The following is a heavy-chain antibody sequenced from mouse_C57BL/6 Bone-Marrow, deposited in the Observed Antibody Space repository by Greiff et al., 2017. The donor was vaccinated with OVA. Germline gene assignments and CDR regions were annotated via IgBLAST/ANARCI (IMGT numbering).Heavy chain of an antibody. CDR3: AREGIYYYGSSYDYYAMDY. CDR2: ISDGGSYT. V-gene: IGHV5-4*01. CDR1: GFTFSSYA. D-gene: IGHD1-1*01. Sequence: EVQVVESGGGLVKPGGSLKLSCAASGFTFSSYAMSWVRQTPEKRLEWVATISDGGSYTYYPDNVKGRFTISRDNAKNNLYLQMSHLKSEDTAMYYCAREGIYYYGSSYDYYAMDYWGQGTSVTVSS. J-gene: IGHJ4*01.